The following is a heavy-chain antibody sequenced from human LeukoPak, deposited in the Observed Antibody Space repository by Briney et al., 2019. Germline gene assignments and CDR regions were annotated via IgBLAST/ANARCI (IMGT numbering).Heavy chain of an antibody. CDR1: GFIFSTYY. J-gene: IGHJ4*02. Sequence: PGGSLRLSCAASGFIFSTYYMTWVRQAPGKGLEWVAGIKQDGSENYYVDSVQGRFTVSRDNSKDSLYLQMSSLRAEDTAVYFCARERYCTSATCYVGIPFDYWGQGTLVTVSS. V-gene: IGHV3-7*01. CDR3: ARERYCTSATCYVGIPFDY. CDR2: IKQDGSEN. D-gene: IGHD2-2*01.